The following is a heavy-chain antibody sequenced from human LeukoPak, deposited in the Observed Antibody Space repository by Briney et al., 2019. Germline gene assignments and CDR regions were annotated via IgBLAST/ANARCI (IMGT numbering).Heavy chain of an antibody. J-gene: IGHJ4*02. V-gene: IGHV4-59*01. D-gene: IGHD3-10*01. Sequence: SETLSLTCTVSGGSISSYYWSWIRQPPGKGLEWIGYIYYSGSTNYNPSLKSRVTISVDTSKNQFSLKLSSVTAADTAVYYCARAYYYGSGSYDYWGQGTLVTVSS. CDR3: ARAYYYGSGSYDY. CDR2: IYYSGST. CDR1: GGSISSYY.